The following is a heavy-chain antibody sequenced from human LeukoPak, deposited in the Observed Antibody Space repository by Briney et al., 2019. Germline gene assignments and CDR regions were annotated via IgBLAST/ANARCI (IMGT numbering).Heavy chain of an antibody. V-gene: IGHV3-21*01. CDR2: ISSSSTYI. J-gene: IGHJ4*02. CDR1: GFTFDDYG. D-gene: IGHD3-16*01. CDR3: ARDYEEVGFDY. Sequence: PGGSLRLSCAASGFTFDDYGMSWVRQAPGKGLEWVSSISSSSTYIYYADSVKGRFTISRDNTMNSLYLQLNSLRVEDTAVYYCARDYEEVGFDYWGQGTLVTVSS.